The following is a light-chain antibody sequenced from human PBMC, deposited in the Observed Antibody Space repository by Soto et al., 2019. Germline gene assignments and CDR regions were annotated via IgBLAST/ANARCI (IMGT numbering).Light chain of an antibody. CDR1: QSVSSSH. V-gene: IGKV3-20*01. CDR2: GAS. J-gene: IGKJ1*01. Sequence: EIVLTQSPGTLSLSPGERATLSCRASQSVSSSHLAWYQQKPGQAPRLLISGASSRATGIPDRFSGSGSGPDFTLTISRLEPEDFAVYFCQHYGSSPWTFGQGTKGGYQ. CDR3: QHYGSSPWT.